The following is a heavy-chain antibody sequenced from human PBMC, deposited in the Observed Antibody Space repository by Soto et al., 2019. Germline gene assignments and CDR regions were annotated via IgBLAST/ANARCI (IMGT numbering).Heavy chain of an antibody. V-gene: IGHV1-69*01. J-gene: IGHJ6*02. CDR1: GGTFSSYA. D-gene: IGHD2-15*01. Sequence: QVQLVQSGAEVKKPGSSVKVSCKASGGTFSSYAISWLRQAPGQGLEWMGGIIPVFGTTNYDQKFQGRVTITADGSTSTAYMELSSLRSADTAVYYCARSSPYRLIRTPARNQYYYAMDVWGQGTTVTVSS. CDR2: IIPVFGTT. CDR3: ARSSPYRLIRTPARNQYYYAMDV.